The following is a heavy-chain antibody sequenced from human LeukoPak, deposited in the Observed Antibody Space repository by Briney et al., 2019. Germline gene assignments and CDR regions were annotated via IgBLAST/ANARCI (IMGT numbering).Heavy chain of an antibody. J-gene: IGHJ4*02. CDR3: AKAGVISGWVY. Sequence: GGSLRLSCAASGFTLSNYPMGWVRQAPVKGLEWLSANGEEKSGSWTKSADSVKGRFTISRDNSENTLYLQMDSLTVEDTAVYYCAKAGVISGWVYWGQGVLVTVSS. CDR2: NGEEKSGSWT. CDR1: GFTLSNYP. V-gene: IGHV3-23*01. D-gene: IGHD3-3*02.